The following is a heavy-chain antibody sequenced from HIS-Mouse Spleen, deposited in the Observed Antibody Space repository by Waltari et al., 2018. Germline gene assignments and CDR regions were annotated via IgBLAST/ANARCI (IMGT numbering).Heavy chain of an antibody. CDR2: ISYSGST. CDR1: GGSISSYY. J-gene: IGHJ3*02. CDR3: ASADKANWGNAFDI. V-gene: IGHV4-59*01. Sequence: QVQLQESGPGLVKPSETLSLTCTVSGGSISSYYWSWIRQPPGKGLEWIWYISYSGSTYYNPSLKGRVTISVDTSKNQFSLKLSSVTAADTAVYYCASADKANWGNAFDIWGQGTMVTVSS. D-gene: IGHD7-27*01.